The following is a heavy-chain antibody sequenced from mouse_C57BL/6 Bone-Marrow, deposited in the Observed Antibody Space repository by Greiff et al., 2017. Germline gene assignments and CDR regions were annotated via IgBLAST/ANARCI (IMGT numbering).Heavy chain of an antibody. CDR3: ARWGITGYFDV. V-gene: IGHV1-63*01. D-gene: IGHD2-4*01. J-gene: IGHJ1*03. CDR2: IYPGGGYT. CDR1: GYTFTNYW. Sequence: VQVVESGAELVRPGTSVKMSCKASGYTFTNYWIGWAKQRPGHGLEWIGDIYPGGGYTNYNEKFKGKATLTADKSASTAYMQVSRLTSEDSAIYYCARWGITGYFDVWGTGTTVTVSA.